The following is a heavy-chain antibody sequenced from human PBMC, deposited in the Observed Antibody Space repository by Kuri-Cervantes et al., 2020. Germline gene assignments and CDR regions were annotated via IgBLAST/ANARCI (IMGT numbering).Heavy chain of an antibody. CDR3: ARDYRSRLVSNWFDP. V-gene: IGHV3-9*01. D-gene: IGHD3-16*02. CDR1: GFTFDDYA. Sequence: GGSLRLSCAASGFTFDDYAMHWVRQAPGKGLEWVSGISWNSGSIGYADSVKGRFTISRDNSKNTLYLQMNSLRAKDTAVYYCARDYRSRLVSNWFDPWGQGTLVTVSS. CDR2: ISWNSGSI. J-gene: IGHJ5*01.